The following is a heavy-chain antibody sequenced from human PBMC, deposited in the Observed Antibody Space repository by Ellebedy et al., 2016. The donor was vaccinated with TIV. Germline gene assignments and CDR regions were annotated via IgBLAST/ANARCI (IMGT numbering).Heavy chain of an antibody. Sequence: PGGSLRLSCSASAFTFRHYAMHWVRQAPGTGLESVSVISSNGGSSFYAGSVRGRFTISRDNSRNTLYLQMNSLTTEDAAVYYCVKDPSDDFWSGYADYFHYWGQGTLVTVSS. D-gene: IGHD3-3*01. CDR1: AFTFRHYA. J-gene: IGHJ4*02. V-gene: IGHV3-64D*06. CDR3: VKDPSDDFWSGYADYFHY. CDR2: ISSNGGSS.